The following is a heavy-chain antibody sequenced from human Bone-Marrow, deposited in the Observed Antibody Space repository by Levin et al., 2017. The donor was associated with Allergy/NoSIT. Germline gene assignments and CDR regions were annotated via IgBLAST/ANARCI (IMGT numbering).Heavy chain of an antibody. J-gene: IGHJ4*02. D-gene: IGHD4-17*01. CDR2: ISWNSDII. V-gene: IGHV3-9*01. Sequence: GGSLRLSCAASGFTFDDYGLHWVRQAPGKGPEWVSGISWNSDIIEYADSVKGRFTISRDSAGKSLYLQMNSLRPDDTALYYCVQDLSSVTTGYLVSGGQGTLVTVSS. CDR1: GFTFDDYG. CDR3: VQDLSSVTTGYLVS.